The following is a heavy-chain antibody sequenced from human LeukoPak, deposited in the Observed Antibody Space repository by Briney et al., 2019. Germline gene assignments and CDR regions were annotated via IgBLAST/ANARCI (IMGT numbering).Heavy chain of an antibody. CDR3: ARSGGTKGVYYYYYYMDV. J-gene: IGHJ6*03. CDR2: ISSSGSTI. D-gene: IGHD2-8*01. CDR1: GFTFSDYY. V-gene: IGHV3-11*01. Sequence: TGGSLRLSCAASGFTFSDYYMSWIRQAPGKGLEWVSYISSSGSTIYYADSVKGRFTISRDNAKNSLYLQMNSLRAEDTAVCYCARSGGTKGVYYYYYYMDVWGKGTTVTVSS.